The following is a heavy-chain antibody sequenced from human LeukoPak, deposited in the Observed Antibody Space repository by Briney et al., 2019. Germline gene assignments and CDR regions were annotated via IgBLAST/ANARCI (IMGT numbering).Heavy chain of an antibody. V-gene: IGHV3-30*18. CDR2: ISYDGSNK. J-gene: IGHJ6*02. D-gene: IGHD2-15*01. CDR1: GFTFSSYD. Sequence: PGGSLRPSCAVSGFTFSSYDMHWVRQAPGKGLEWVAVISYDGSNKYYADSVKGRFTISRDNSKNTLYLQMNSPRVDDTAVYYCAKDSSSSNKYFGMDVWGQGTTVTVSS. CDR3: AKDSSSSNKYFGMDV.